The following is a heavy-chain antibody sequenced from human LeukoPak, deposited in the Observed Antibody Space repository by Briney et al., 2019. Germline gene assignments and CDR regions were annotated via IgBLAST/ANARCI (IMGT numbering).Heavy chain of an antibody. V-gene: IGHV3-30*03. CDR3: ARDLGYGSGSYYGMDV. CDR2: ISYDGRNK. D-gene: IGHD3-10*01. Sequence: GGSLRLSCAASAFTVSSNCMIWVRQPPGKGLEWVAVISYDGRNKYYADSVKGRFTISRDNSKNTLYLQMNSLRAEDTAVYYCARDLGYGSGSYYGMDVWGQGTTVTVSS. CDR1: AFTVSSNC. J-gene: IGHJ6*02.